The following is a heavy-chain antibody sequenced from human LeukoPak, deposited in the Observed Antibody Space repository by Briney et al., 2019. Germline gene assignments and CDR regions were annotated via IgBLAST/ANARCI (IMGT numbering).Heavy chain of an antibody. J-gene: IGHJ6*02. CDR3: ATDSIAAAGTGYYYYGMDV. Sequence: TLSLTCTVSGGSIRSGGYYGSWIRQHPGKGLEWIGYIYYSGSTYYNPSLKSRVTISVDTSKNQFSLKLSSVTAADTAVYYCATDSIAAAGTGYYYYGMDVWGQGTTVTVSS. CDR2: IYYSGST. CDR1: GGSIRSGGYY. D-gene: IGHD6-13*01. V-gene: IGHV4-31*03.